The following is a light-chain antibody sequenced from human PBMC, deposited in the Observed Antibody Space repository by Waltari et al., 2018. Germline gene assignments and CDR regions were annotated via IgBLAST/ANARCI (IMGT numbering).Light chain of an antibody. V-gene: IGKV3-20*01. J-gene: IGKJ4*01. CDR1: QTVRTTY. CDR2: GAS. Sequence: EIVLTQSPGTLPLSPGERATLSCRASQTVRTTYLAWYQQKPGQAPTLLIYGASSRATGIPGRFRGSGSGTDFSLTISSLEAEDFAVYYCQQYDSSPLTFGGGTKVGIK. CDR3: QQYDSSPLT.